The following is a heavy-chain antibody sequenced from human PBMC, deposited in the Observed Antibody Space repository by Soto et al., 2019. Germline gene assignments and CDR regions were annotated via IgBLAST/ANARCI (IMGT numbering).Heavy chain of an antibody. Sequence: QVQLVESGGGVVQPGRSLRLSCAASGFTFSSYAMHWVRQAPGKGLEWVAVISYGGSNKYYADSVKGRFTISRDNSKNTLYLQMNSVRAEDTAVYYGARGTVSPIYHYGMDVWGQGTTVTVSS. J-gene: IGHJ6*02. V-gene: IGHV3-30-3*01. CDR1: GFTFSSYA. CDR3: ARGTVSPIYHYGMDV. CDR2: ISYGGSNK. D-gene: IGHD4-4*01.